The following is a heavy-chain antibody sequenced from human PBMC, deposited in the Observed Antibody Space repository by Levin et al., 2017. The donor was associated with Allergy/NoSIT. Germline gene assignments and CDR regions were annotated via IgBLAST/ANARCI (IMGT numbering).Heavy chain of an antibody. Sequence: PGASVKVSCKASGYTFTTYGISWVRQAPGQGLEYMGWISAYNGDTNYVQMLQGRVTLTTDTSTSTAYMELRSLRSDDTAVYYCARKGTGQAFDIWGQGTMVIVSS. CDR2: ISAYNGDT. CDR1: GYTFTTYG. D-gene: IGHD3/OR15-3a*01. V-gene: IGHV1-18*01. CDR3: ARKGTGQAFDI. J-gene: IGHJ3*02.